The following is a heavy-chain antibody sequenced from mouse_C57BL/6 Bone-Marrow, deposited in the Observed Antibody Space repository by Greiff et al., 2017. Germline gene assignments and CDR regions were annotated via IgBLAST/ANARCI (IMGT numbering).Heavy chain of an antibody. CDR2: IDPENGDT. CDR3: TTHRNSCYDMDY. CDR1: GFTITGYC. Sequence: VQLQQSGAELVRPGASVKLSCTASGFTITGYCMHWVKQRPEQGLEWIGWIDPENGDTKYTSKFQGKATITADTSSNTAYLQLSSLTSADTAVYYCTTHRNSCYDMDYWGQGTSVTVSS. J-gene: IGHJ4*01. V-gene: IGHV14-4*01. D-gene: IGHD2-14*01.